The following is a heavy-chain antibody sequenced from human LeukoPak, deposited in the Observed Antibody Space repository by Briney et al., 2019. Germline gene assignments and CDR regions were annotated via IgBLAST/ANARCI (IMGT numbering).Heavy chain of an antibody. CDR1: GFTFSSYG. CDR3: AKDLTGTLDY. D-gene: IGHD3-9*01. Sequence: GGSLRLSCAASGFTFSSYGMHWVRQAPGKGLEWVAVISYDGSNKYYADSVKGRFTISRDNSKNTLYLQMNSLRAEDTAVYYCAKDLTGTLDYWGQGTLVTVSS. J-gene: IGHJ4*02. V-gene: IGHV3-30*18. CDR2: ISYDGSNK.